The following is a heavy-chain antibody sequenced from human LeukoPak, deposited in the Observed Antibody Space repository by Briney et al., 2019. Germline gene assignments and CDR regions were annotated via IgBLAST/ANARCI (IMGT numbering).Heavy chain of an antibody. V-gene: IGHV1-69*13. CDR1: GGTFSSYA. Sequence: ASVKVSCKASGGTFSSYAISWVRQAPGQGLEWMGGIIPIFGTANYAQKFQGRVTITADESTSTAYMELSSLRSEDTAVYYCARGGYYYDSSGYNGDWGQGTLVTVSS. D-gene: IGHD3-22*01. CDR3: ARGGYYYDSSGYNGD. J-gene: IGHJ4*02. CDR2: IIPIFGTA.